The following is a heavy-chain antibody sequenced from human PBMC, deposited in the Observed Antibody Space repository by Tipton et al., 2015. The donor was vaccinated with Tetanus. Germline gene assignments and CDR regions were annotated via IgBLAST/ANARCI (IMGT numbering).Heavy chain of an antibody. Sequence: TLSLTCAVSGVSIRNGGYSWNWIRQPAGKGLEWFGRVYNSGSANYNPSLKSRITMSVDTSKDQFSLKMNSVTAADTAVYYCASVDYAPSTDGFDIWSQGTAVPVSS. D-gene: IGHD2-2*01. V-gene: IGHV4-61*02. CDR3: ASVDYAPSTDGFDI. J-gene: IGHJ3*02. CDR1: GVSIRNGGYS. CDR2: VYNSGSA.